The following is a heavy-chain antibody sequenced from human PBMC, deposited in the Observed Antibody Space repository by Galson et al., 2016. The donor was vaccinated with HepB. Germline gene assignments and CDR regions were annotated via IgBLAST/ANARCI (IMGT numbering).Heavy chain of an antibody. CDR3: ARVAKRANRLWFGEVKGFDY. D-gene: IGHD3-10*01. Sequence: SLRLSCAASGFTFSSYAMHWVRQASGKGLEWVAVISNDGSKKNYADSVKGRFPISRDNSKNTLYLQMNSLSAEDTAVYYCARVAKRANRLWFGEVKGFDYWGQGTLVTVSA. J-gene: IGHJ4*02. CDR1: GFTFSSYA. V-gene: IGHV3-30*04. CDR2: ISNDGSKK.